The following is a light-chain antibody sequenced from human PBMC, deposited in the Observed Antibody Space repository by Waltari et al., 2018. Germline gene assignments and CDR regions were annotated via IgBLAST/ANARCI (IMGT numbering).Light chain of an antibody. CDR3: ETGGHGTWV. V-gene: IGLV4-69*01. CDR2: VNSDGSH. J-gene: IGLJ3*02. CDR1: SGHSSNI. Sequence: QLVLTQSPSPSASLGASVKLTCTLSSGHSSNIIAWLQQQPGKGPRYLMQVNSDGSHRKGDEIPDRFSGSSSGAERYLTISSLQSEDEADYYCETGGHGTWVFGGGTKLTVL.